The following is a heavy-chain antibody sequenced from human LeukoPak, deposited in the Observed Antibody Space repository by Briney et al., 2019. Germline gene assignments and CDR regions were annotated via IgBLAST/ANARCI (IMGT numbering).Heavy chain of an antibody. CDR1: GYTFTSYY. CDR3: ARSAVIRTYYGMDV. D-gene: IGHD2-21*01. V-gene: IGHV1-46*01. Sequence: ASVKVSCKASGYTFTSYYMHWVRQAPGQGLEWLGIINPSGGSTTYAQKFQGRVTMTRVTSTSTVYMELSSLRSEDTAVYYCARSAVIRTYYGMDVWGQGTTVTVSS. J-gene: IGHJ6*02. CDR2: INPSGGST.